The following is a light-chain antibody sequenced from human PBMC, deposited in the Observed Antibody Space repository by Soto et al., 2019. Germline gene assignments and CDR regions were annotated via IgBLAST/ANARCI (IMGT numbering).Light chain of an antibody. J-gene: IGLJ3*02. V-gene: IGLV1-44*01. Sequence: QSVLTQAPSASGTPGQRVTFSCSGSSSNIGSNTVNWYQQLPGTAPKLLIYGNNRRPSGVPDRFSGSKSGTSASLAISGLQSEDEADYYCAAWDDSLNGHWVFGGGTKLTVL. CDR1: SSNIGSNT. CDR3: AAWDDSLNGHWV. CDR2: GNN.